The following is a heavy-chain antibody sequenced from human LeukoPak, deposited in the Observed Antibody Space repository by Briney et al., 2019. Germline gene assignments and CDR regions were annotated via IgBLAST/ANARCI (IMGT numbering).Heavy chain of an antibody. V-gene: IGHV3-74*01. CDR1: GFTFSSYW. D-gene: IGHD4-17*01. CDR3: GRDPNGDYIGAFDM. Sequence: GGSLRLSCAASGFTFSSYWMHCVRQAPGKGLVWVSRINSDGSSTSYADSVKGRFTISRDNSKNTLYLQMYGLRAEDTAIYYCGRDPNGDYIGAFDMRGQGTVVTVSS. CDR2: INSDGSST. J-gene: IGHJ3*02.